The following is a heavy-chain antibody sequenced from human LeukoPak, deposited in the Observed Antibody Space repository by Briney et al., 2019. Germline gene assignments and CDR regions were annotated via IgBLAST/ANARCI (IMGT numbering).Heavy chain of an antibody. J-gene: IGHJ4*02. CDR3: VWGSIAAAGPGGY. CDR1: GFTFSSYA. Sequence: PGGSLRLSCSASGFTFSSYAMHWVRQAPGKGLEYVSAISNNGGSTYYADSVKGRFTISRDNSKNTLYLQMSSLRAEDTAVYYCVWGSIAAAGPGGYWGQGTLVTVSS. CDR2: ISNNGGST. V-gene: IGHV3-64D*06. D-gene: IGHD6-13*01.